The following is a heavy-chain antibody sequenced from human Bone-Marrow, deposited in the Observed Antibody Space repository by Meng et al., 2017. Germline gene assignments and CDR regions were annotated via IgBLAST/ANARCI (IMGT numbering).Heavy chain of an antibody. D-gene: IGHD3-10*01. J-gene: IGHJ4*02. CDR2: LGAHDGDT. CDR3: ARGTPGRSYSDY. Sequence: QVQPVQSGPEVKKPGASVKLSCKASDYTFTGYGVSWVRQAPGQGLEWMAWLGAHDGDTSHAPKFQGRVTVSADRPMATAYMELRSLRSDDTAVYYCARGTPGRSYSDYWGQGTLVTVSS. CDR1: DYTFTGYG. V-gene: IGHV1-18*01.